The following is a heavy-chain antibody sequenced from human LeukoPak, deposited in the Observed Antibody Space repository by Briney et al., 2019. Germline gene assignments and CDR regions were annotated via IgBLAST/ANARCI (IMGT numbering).Heavy chain of an antibody. D-gene: IGHD6-13*01. CDR1: GYAFTNYA. CDR3: ARDPIGSRWPYYFDY. CDR2: VNAGNSHT. J-gene: IGHJ4*02. Sequence: ASVKVSCKASGYAFTNYAIQWVRQAPGQRLEWMGWVNAGNSHTRYSPKFQGRVTIARDTSASTAYRELSSLRSEDTAVYYCARDPIGSRWPYYFDYWGQGSLVTVSS. V-gene: IGHV1-3*01.